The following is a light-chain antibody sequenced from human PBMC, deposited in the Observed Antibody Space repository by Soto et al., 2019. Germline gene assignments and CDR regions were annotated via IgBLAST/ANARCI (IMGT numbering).Light chain of an antibody. CDR3: QQSGGSPPYT. CDR2: AAS. J-gene: IGKJ2*01. Sequence: DIQMTHSPSSLSASVGDRVTITCRASQSISSYLNWYQQKPGKAPKLLIYAASSLQSGVPSRFSGSGSGTDFTLTISRLEPEDCGVYYCQQSGGSPPYTFGQGTRLEIK. CDR1: QSISSY. V-gene: IGKV1-39*01.